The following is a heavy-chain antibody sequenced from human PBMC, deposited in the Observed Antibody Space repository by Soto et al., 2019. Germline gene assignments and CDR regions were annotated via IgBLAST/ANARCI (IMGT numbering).Heavy chain of an antibody. Sequence: PVGSLRRSCAASGFTFSSYGMHWVRQAPGKGLEWVAVISYDGSNRYYADSVQGRFTISRDNSKNTLYLQMNSLRVEDTAIYICAHLAGLSHADDFWGQGTPVTVSS. CDR3: AHLAGLSHADDF. J-gene: IGHJ4*02. CDR2: ISYDGSNR. V-gene: IGHV3-30*03. CDR1: GFTFSSYG. D-gene: IGHD2-21*02.